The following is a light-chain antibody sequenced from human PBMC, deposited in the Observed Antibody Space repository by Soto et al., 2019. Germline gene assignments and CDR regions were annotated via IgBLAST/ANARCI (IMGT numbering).Light chain of an antibody. CDR1: QSVSTN. CDR2: EAS. J-gene: IGKJ4*01. Sequence: EIVLTQSPATLSLSLGARATLSCRASQSVSTNLAWYQQKPRQAPRLLIYEASNSAPGIPARFSGSGSGTDFTLTISRLEPEDFAVYYCQQRSNWPPLTFGGGTKVDIK. V-gene: IGKV3-11*01. CDR3: QQRSNWPPLT.